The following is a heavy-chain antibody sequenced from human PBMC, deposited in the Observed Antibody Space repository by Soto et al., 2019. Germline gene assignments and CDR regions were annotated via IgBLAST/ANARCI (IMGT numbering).Heavy chain of an antibody. D-gene: IGHD4-4*01. CDR1: GGTFSTYG. J-gene: IGHJ6*02. V-gene: IGHV1-69*18. Sequence: QVQLVQSGAEVRKPGSSVTVSCKASGGTFSTYGITWVRQAPGQGLEWMGNIIPLIGTANYAQRFRGRVTITADDSTTPAYMELTSLRSEDTAVYYCARVVMTTVPASFYYGLDVWGQGTTVTVSS. CDR3: ARVVMTTVPASFYYGLDV. CDR2: IIPLIGTA.